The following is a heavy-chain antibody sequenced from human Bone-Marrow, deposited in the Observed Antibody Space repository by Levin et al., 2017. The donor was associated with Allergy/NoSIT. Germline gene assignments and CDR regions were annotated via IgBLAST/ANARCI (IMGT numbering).Heavy chain of an antibody. CDR3: ARDGHGDYVGDDAFDI. V-gene: IGHV4-38-2*02. D-gene: IGHD4-17*01. J-gene: IGHJ3*02. CDR2: IYHSGGT. Sequence: SETLSLTCAVSGSSISDYYWGWIRQPPGKGLEWIGSIYHSGGTNYNPSLKSRLTISVDTSKNQFSLRLTSVTAADTAVYYCARDGHGDYVGDDAFDIWGRGTVVTVSS. CDR1: GSSISDYY.